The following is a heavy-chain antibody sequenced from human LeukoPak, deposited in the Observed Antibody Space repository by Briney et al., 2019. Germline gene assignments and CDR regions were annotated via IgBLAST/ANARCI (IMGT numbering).Heavy chain of an antibody. J-gene: IGHJ6*02. CDR1: GFTFSSYA. CDR2: ISGSGGST. V-gene: IGHV3-23*01. CDR3: AKLSIYDSSGYYYYYGMDV. Sequence: GGSLRLSCAASGFTFSSYAMSWVRQAPGKGLEWVLAISGSGGSTYYADSVKGRFTISRDNSKNTLYLQMNSLRAEDTAVYYCAKLSIYDSSGYYYYYGMDVWGQGTTVTVSS. D-gene: IGHD3-22*01.